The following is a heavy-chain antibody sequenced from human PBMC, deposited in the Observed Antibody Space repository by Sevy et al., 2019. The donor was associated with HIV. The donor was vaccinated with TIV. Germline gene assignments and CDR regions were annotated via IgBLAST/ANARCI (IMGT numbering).Heavy chain of an antibody. CDR2: INHNGST. CDR3: ARGYDAGPLIY. V-gene: IGHV4-34*01. Sequence: SETLSLTCTVYGGSFSADYWTWIRQPPGKGLEWIGEINHNGSTNYNPSLKSRVTISLDTSTNQFSLRLTSMTAADTAVFYCARGYDAGPLIYWGHGTLVTVSS. D-gene: IGHD3-22*01. CDR1: GGSFSADY. J-gene: IGHJ4*01.